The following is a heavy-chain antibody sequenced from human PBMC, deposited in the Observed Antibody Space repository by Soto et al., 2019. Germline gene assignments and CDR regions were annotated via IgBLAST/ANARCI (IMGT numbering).Heavy chain of an antibody. CDR2: ISGSGGST. CDR1: GFTFSSYA. Sequence: AGGSLRLSCAASGFTFSSYAMSWVRQAPGKGLEWVSAISGSGGSTYYADSVKGRFTISRDNSKNTLYLQMNSLRAEDTAVYYCAKGGDFWSGYSGIFDYWGQGTLVTVSS. V-gene: IGHV3-23*01. J-gene: IGHJ4*02. D-gene: IGHD3-3*01. CDR3: AKGGDFWSGYSGIFDY.